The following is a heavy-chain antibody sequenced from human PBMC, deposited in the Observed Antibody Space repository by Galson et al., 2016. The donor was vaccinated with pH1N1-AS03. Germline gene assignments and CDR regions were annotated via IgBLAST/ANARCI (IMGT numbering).Heavy chain of an antibody. CDR1: GYSFNSYW. D-gene: IGHD3-9*01. CDR2: IFPGDSDT. J-gene: IGHJ4*02. V-gene: IGHV5-51*01. CDR3: VRQFDVLTGFFDY. Sequence: QSGAEVKKPGESLKISCKGSGYSFNSYWIGWVRQMSGKDLEWMGMIFPGDSDTRYSPSFQGQVTISADSRTAYLQWSSLKASDTAMYHCVRQFDVLTGFFDYWGQGALVTVSS.